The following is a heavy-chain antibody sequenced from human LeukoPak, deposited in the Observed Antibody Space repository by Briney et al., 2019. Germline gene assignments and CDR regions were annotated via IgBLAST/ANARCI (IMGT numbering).Heavy chain of an antibody. CDR2: IYNSET. CDR3: AGEVPRGFRFDY. J-gene: IGHJ4*02. D-gene: IGHD5-12*01. Sequence: SETLSLTCTFSGCSISSYYWIWIRQSPGKGLEWIAYIYNSETTYNPSLKSRVTISVDTSKSQFSLKLSSVTAADTAIYYCAGEVPRGFRFDYWGQGSLVTVSS. V-gene: IGHV4-59*08. CDR1: GCSISSYY.